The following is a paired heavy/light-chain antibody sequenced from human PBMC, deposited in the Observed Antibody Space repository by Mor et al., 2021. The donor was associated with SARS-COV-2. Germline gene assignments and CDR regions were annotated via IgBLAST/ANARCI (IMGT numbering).Heavy chain of an antibody. CDR1: GFSLTTSGVG. Sequence: QITLKESGPTLVRPTQTLTLTCTFSGFSLTTSGVGVGWIRQPPGKALEWLALIYWDDDRRYNPSLKSRLAVTKDTSKNQVVLSMTNMDPVDTATYHCAHRQPGYNSDWNGAYFDHWGQGILVTVSS. D-gene: IGHD6-19*01. J-gene: IGHJ4*02. CDR2: IYWDDDR. CDR3: AHRQPGYNSDWNGAYFDH. V-gene: IGHV2-5*02.
Light chain of an antibody. J-gene: IGKJ2*01. Sequence: DIQMTQSPSTLSAFVGDRVTITCRASQSISNWLAWYQQKPGKAPKLLIYKASSLESGVPSRFSGSGSGTEFTLTISSLQPDDSATYYCQQFNTYNTFGQGTKLEIK. CDR2: KAS. CDR1: QSISNW. V-gene: IGKV1-5*03. CDR3: QQFNTYNT.